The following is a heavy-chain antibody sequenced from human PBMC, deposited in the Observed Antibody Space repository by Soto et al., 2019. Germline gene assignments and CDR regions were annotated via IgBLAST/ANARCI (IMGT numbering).Heavy chain of an antibody. CDR1: GGSFSGYY. Sequence: QVQLQQWGAGLLKPSETLSLTCAVYGGSFSGYYWSWIRQPPGKGLEWIGEINHSGSTNYNPSLKIRVTISVDTSKNQFSLKLSSVTAADTAVYYCARGKNRPLGPVDFDYWGQGTLVTVSS. CDR2: INHSGST. V-gene: IGHV4-34*01. CDR3: ARGKNRPLGPVDFDY. J-gene: IGHJ4*02. D-gene: IGHD2-15*01.